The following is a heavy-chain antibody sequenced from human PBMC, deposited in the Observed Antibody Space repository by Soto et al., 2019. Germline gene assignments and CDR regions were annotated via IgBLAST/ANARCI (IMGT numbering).Heavy chain of an antibody. Sequence: QVQLVESGGGVVQPGRSLRLSCAASGFTFSSYGMHWVRQAPGKGLEWVAVISYDGSNKYYADSVKGRFTISRDNSKNTLYLQMNSLRAEDTAVYYCAKDSSYGYGESLDYWGQGTLVTVSS. V-gene: IGHV3-30*18. D-gene: IGHD5-18*01. CDR2: ISYDGSNK. CDR3: AKDSSYGYGESLDY. J-gene: IGHJ4*02. CDR1: GFTFSSYG.